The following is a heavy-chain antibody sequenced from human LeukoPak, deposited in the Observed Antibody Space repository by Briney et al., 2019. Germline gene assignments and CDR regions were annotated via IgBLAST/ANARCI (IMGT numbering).Heavy chain of an antibody. CDR1: GDNVSSNTAA. J-gene: IGHJ5*02. CDR3: TRGGGNWFHP. CDR2: TYYTSRWYN. D-gene: IGHD3-16*01. Sequence: SQTLSLTCDISGDNVSSNTAAWNWIRQSPSRGLEWLGRTYYTSRWYNDYVESVKSRITINPDTSKNQFSLQLNSVTPEDTAVYSCTRGGGNWFHPWGQGTLVTVSS. V-gene: IGHV6-1*01.